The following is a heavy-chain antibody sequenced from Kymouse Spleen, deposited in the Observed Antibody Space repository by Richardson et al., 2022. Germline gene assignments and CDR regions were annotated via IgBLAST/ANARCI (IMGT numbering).Heavy chain of an antibody. J-gene: IGHJ4*02. CDR1: GGSFSGYY. CDR3: ARGLNDILTGYSYFDY. V-gene: IGHV4-34*01. D-gene: IGHD3-9*01. Sequence: QVQLQQWGAGLLKPSETLSLTCAVYGGSFSGYYWSWIRQPPGKGLEWIGEINHSGSTNYNPSLKSRVTISVDTSKNQFSLKLSSVTAADTAVYYCARGLNDILTGYSYFDYWGQGTLVTVSS. CDR2: INHSGST.